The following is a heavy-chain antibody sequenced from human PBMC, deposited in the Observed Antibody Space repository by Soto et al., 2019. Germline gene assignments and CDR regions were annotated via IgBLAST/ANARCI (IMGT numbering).Heavy chain of an antibody. CDR1: GYSFTSYC. V-gene: IGHV5-51*01. J-gene: IGHJ6*02. Sequence: GESLKISCKGSGYSFTSYCIGWVRQMPGKGLDWMWIIYPGDSDTRYSPSFQGQVTISADKSISTAYLQWSSLKASDTAMYYCARHALGRRKGSSWYVSDYYYYGMDVWGQGTTVTVSS. D-gene: IGHD6-13*01. CDR2: IYPGDSDT. CDR3: ARHALGRRKGSSWYVSDYYYYGMDV.